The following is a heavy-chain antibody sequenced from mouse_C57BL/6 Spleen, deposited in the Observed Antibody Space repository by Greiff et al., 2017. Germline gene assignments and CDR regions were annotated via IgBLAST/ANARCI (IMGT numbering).Heavy chain of an antibody. Sequence: VMLVESGGGLVKPGGSLKLSCAASGFTFSDYGMHWVRQAPEKGLEWVAYISSGSSTIYYADTVKGRFTISRDNAKNTLFLQMTSLRSEDTAMYYCARSGLLRPYYAMDYWGQGTSVTVSS. D-gene: IGHD2-3*01. CDR2: ISSGSSTI. CDR1: GFTFSDYG. J-gene: IGHJ4*01. CDR3: ARSGLLRPYYAMDY. V-gene: IGHV5-17*01.